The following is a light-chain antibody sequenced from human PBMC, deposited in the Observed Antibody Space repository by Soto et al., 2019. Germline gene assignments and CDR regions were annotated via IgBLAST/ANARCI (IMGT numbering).Light chain of an antibody. CDR3: QQYNTWLWT. CDR2: GAS. V-gene: IGKV3-15*01. Sequence: EVVMTQSPATLSVSPGERATLSCRASQNVNANLAWYQQKPGQAPRLLIHGASTRATGIPARFSGSGFGTEFILTISSLHSEDFAVYYCQQYNTWLWTFGQGTKV. CDR1: QNVNAN. J-gene: IGKJ1*01.